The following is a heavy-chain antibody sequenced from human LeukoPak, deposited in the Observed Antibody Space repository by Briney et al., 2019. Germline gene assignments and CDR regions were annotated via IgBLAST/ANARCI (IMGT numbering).Heavy chain of an antibody. D-gene: IGHD3-10*01. J-gene: IGHJ4*02. Sequence: ASVKVSCKASGYTFTNYDISWVRQAPGQGLEWMGWISAYNGNTNYAQKLQGRVTMTTDASTSTAYMELRSLRSDDTAVYYCARSYYFGSGSYYISDYWGQGTLVTVSS. V-gene: IGHV1-18*01. CDR1: GYTFTNYD. CDR2: ISAYNGNT. CDR3: ARSYYFGSGSYYISDY.